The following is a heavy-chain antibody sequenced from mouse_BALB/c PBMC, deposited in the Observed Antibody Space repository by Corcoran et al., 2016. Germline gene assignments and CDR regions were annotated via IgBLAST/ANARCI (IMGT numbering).Heavy chain of an antibody. D-gene: IGHD1-1*01. CDR2: ILPGSGST. J-gene: IGHJ1*01. CDR3: ARNYGSSYDWYFDV. V-gene: IGHV1-9*01. CDR1: GYTFSSYW. Sequence: QVQLQQSGAELMKPGASVKISCKATGYTFSSYWIEWVKQGPGHGLEWIGEILPGSGSTNYNEKFKGKATFTADTSSNTAYMQLSSLTSEDSAVYYCARNYGSSYDWYFDVWGAGTTVTVSS.